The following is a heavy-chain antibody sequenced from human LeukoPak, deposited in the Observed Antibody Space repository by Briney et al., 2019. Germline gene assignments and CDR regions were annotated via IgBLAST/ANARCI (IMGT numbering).Heavy chain of an antibody. CDR3: ATLTTVVTAYYFDY. CDR1: GDSISSYY. Sequence: SETLSLTCTVSGDSISSYYWSSIRQPPGKGLEWIGYIYHSGSTDYNPSIKSRVTISVDTSKSQFSLKLTSVTAADTAVYYCATLTTVVTAYYFDYWGQGTLVTVS. V-gene: IGHV4-4*09. D-gene: IGHD4-23*01. CDR2: IYHSGST. J-gene: IGHJ4*02.